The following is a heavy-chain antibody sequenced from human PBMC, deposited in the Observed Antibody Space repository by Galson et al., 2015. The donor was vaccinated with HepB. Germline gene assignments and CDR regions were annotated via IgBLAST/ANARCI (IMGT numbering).Heavy chain of an antibody. CDR3: SRLGDFSGYSSA. J-gene: IGHJ4*02. V-gene: IGHV3-73*01. Sequence: SLRLSCAASGFTFSGSAIHWVRQASGKGPEWVGRIRSKGNNYATSYVPSLKGRFTISRDDSKNMAYLYMKSLSIEDTAVYYCSRLGDFSGYSSAWGQGTLVTVSS. D-gene: IGHD5-18*01. CDR1: GFTFSGSA. CDR2: IRSKGNNYAT.